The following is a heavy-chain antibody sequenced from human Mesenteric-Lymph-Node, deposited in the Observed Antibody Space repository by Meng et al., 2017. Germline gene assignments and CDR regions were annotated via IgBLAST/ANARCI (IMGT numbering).Heavy chain of an antibody. Sequence: GGSLRLSCAASGFTFSSYWMHWVRQAPGKGLVWVSRINSDGSSTNYADSVKGRFTISRDNAKNTLYLQMNSLRAEDTAVYYCARLNEGYCSSTSCFGDAFDIWGQGTMVTVSS. CDR3: ARLNEGYCSSTSCFGDAFDI. CDR2: INSDGSST. J-gene: IGHJ3*02. V-gene: IGHV3-74*01. CDR1: GFTFSSYW. D-gene: IGHD2-2*01.